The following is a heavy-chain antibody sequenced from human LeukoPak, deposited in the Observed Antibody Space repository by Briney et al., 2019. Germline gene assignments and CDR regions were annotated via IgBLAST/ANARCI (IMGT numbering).Heavy chain of an antibody. D-gene: IGHD5-18*01. V-gene: IGHV3-48*04. J-gene: IGHJ4*02. CDR3: ARESGYSYGKYFDY. CDR2: ISSSSSTI. Sequence: GGSLRLSCAASGFTFSSYSMNWVRQAPGKGLEWVSYISSSSSTIYYADSVKGRFTISRDNAKNSLYLQMNSLRAEDTAVYYCARESGYSYGKYFDYWGQGTLVTVSS. CDR1: GFTFSSYS.